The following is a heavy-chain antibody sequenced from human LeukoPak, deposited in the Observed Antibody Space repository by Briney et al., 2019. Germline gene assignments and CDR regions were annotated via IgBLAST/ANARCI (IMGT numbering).Heavy chain of an antibody. D-gene: IGHD3-9*01. Sequence: SETLSLTCSVSGGSISDTDHYWGWIRQPPGKGLEWIASIDYRGKIYQKPSLKSRVTISMDTSKSHFSLQLSSVTAADTAVYYCASFSQEYYDILTGFHEWGQGTLVVVSS. CDR1: GGSISDTDHY. V-gene: IGHV4-39*07. CDR2: IDYRGKI. CDR3: ASFSQEYYDILTGFHE. J-gene: IGHJ1*01.